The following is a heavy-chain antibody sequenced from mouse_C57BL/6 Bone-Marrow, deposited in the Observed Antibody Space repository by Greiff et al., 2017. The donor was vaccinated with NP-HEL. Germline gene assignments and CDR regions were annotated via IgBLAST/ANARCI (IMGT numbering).Heavy chain of an antibody. D-gene: IGHD1-1*01. V-gene: IGHV1-80*01. Sequence: VKLVESGAELVKPGASVKISCKASGYAFSSYWMNWVKQRPGKGLEWIGQIYPGDGDTNYTGKFKGKATLTADKSSSTAYMQLSSLTSEDSAVYFCARFTTVVSYYFDYWGQGTTLTVSS. CDR3: ARFTTVVSYYFDY. J-gene: IGHJ2*01. CDR2: IYPGDGDT. CDR1: GYAFSSYW.